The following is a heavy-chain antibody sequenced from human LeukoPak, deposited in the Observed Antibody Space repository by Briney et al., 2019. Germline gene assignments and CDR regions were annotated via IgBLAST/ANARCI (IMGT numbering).Heavy chain of an antibody. CDR3: ARDFLEVYAMGGLDAFDI. CDR2: IYHSGST. CDR1: GYSISSGYY. V-gene: IGHV4-38-2*02. Sequence: SETLSLTCTVSGYSISSGYYWGWIRQPPGKGLEWIGSIYHSGSTYYNPSLKSRVTISVDTSKNQFSLKLSSVTAADTAVYYCARDFLEVYAMGGLDAFDIWGQGTMVTVSP. J-gene: IGHJ3*02. D-gene: IGHD2-8*01.